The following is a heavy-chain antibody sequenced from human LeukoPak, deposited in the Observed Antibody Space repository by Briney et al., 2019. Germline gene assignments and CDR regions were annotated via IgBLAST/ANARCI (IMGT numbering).Heavy chain of an antibody. Sequence: GASVKVSCKASGGSFGNYAISWVRQAPGYGLEWIGGIIPIYGTRNYAQKFQGRVTITTDESTSSVYMDLSSLTSEDTAIYYCARGRRPTDISIFLTPYYYHLDAWGRGTTVTVS. CDR1: GGSFGNYA. J-gene: IGHJ6*03. CDR3: ARGRRPTDISIFLTPYYYHLDA. V-gene: IGHV1-69*05. CDR2: IIPIYGTR. D-gene: IGHD2/OR15-2a*01.